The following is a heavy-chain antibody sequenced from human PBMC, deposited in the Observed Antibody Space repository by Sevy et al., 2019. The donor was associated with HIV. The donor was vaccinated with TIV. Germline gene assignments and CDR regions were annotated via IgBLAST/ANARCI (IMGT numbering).Heavy chain of an antibody. CDR3: TRDAGYSTGWYPSDY. CDR2: ISYDGSSK. CDR1: GFSVSTHA. V-gene: IGHV3-30-3*01. Sequence: GGSLRLSCAASGFSVSTHAMHWVRQAPGKGLEWVALISYDGSSKYYADSVKGRLTISRDNSKNTLYLQMSSLRPDDTAVYYCTRDAGYSTGWYPSDYRGQGTLVTVSS. J-gene: IGHJ4*02. D-gene: IGHD6-19*01.